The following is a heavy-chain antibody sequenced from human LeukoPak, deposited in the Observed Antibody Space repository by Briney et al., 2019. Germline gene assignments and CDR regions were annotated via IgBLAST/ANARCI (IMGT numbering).Heavy chain of an antibody. V-gene: IGHV4-59*12. CDR1: GGSISSYY. D-gene: IGHD3-22*01. J-gene: IGHJ3*02. CDR2: IYYSGST. CDR3: ARDVGNMIVVVPDAFDI. Sequence: SETLSLTCTVSGGSISSYYWSWIRQPPGKGLEWFGYIYYSGSTNYNPSLKSRVTISVDTSKNQFSLKLSSVTAADTAVYYCARDVGNMIVVVPDAFDIWGQGTMVTVSS.